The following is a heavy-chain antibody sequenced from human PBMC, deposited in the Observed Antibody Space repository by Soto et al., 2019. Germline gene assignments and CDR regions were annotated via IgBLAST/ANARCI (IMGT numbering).Heavy chain of an antibody. CDR3: ARVLGTGGRDV. CDR2: ISASGDTT. Sequence: PGGSLRLSCAASGFIFDNLAVSWVRQAPGKGLEWVSSISASGDTTYYADSVKGRFTISRDKSKSTVYVQMNSLRAEDTALYYSARVLGTGGRDVWGQGTTVTVSS. J-gene: IGHJ6*02. V-gene: IGHV3-23*01. CDR1: GFIFDNLA. D-gene: IGHD3-9*01.